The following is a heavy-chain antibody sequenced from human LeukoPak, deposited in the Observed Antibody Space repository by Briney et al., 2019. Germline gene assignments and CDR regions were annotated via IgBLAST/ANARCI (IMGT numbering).Heavy chain of an antibody. D-gene: IGHD2-2*02. Sequence: PSETLSLTCTVSGGSISSYYRSWIRQPPGKGLEWIGYIYYSGSTNYNPSLKSRVTISVDTSKNQFSLKLSSVTAADTAVYYCARELYCSSTSCYTAVDYYYYYMDVWGKGTTVTVSS. CDR2: IYYSGST. J-gene: IGHJ6*03. CDR3: ARELYCSSTSCYTAVDYYYYYMDV. V-gene: IGHV4-59*01. CDR1: GGSISSYY.